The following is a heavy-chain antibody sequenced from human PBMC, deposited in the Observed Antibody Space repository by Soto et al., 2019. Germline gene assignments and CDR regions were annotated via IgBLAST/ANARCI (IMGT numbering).Heavy chain of an antibody. D-gene: IGHD6-6*01. CDR1: GFTFSDYY. Sequence: GGSLSLSCAASGFTFSDYYMSWIRQAPGKGLEWVSYISSSGSTIYYADSVKGRFTISRDNAKNSLYLQMNSLIAEDTAVYYCARGYARSYFDYWGQGTLVTVSS. CDR2: ISSSGSTI. J-gene: IGHJ4*02. V-gene: IGHV3-11*01. CDR3: ARGYARSYFDY.